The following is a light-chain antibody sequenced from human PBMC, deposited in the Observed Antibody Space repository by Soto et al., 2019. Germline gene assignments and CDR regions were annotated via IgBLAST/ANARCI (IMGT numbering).Light chain of an antibody. CDR2: GAS. J-gene: IGKJ1*01. Sequence: EIVMTQSPATLSVSPGERATLSCRASQSVSNNVAWYQQKPGQAPRLLIYGASTRATGIPARFSGSGYGTEFTLTISSLQSEDFAVYYCQQYHNWPPWTFGQGTKVEIK. CDR1: QSVSNN. V-gene: IGKV3-15*01. CDR3: QQYHNWPPWT.